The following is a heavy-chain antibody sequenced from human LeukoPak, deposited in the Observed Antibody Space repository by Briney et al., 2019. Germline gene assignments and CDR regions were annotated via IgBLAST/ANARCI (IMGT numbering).Heavy chain of an antibody. CDR3: AKDSNTVTTSVTPGY. CDR2: ISSSRSTI. J-gene: IGHJ4*02. D-gene: IGHD4-17*01. CDR1: GFTFSTYN. V-gene: IGHV3-48*01. Sequence: GGSLRLSCAASGFTFSTYNMNWVRQAPGKGLEWVSFISSSRSTIYYADSVKGRFTISRDNSKNTLYLQMNSLRAEDTAVYYCAKDSNTVTTSVTPGYWGQGTLVTVSS.